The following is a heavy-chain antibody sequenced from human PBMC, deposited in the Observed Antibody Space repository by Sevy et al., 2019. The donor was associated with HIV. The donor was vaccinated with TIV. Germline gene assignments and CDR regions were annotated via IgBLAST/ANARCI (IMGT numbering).Heavy chain of an antibody. J-gene: IGHJ6*02. CDR1: GYTFTSYG. CDR3: ARAAYGYFDYGMDV. V-gene: IGHV1-18*01. Sequence: ASVKVSCKASGYTFTSYGISWVRQAPGQGLEWMGWISAYNGNTNYAQKLQGRVTMTTDTSTSTAYMGLRSLGSDDTAVYYWARAAYGYFDYGMDVWGQGTTVTVSS. CDR2: ISAYNGNT. D-gene: IGHD6-25*01.